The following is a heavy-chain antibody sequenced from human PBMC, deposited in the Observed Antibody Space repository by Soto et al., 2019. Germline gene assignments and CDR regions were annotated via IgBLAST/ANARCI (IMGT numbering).Heavy chain of an antibody. CDR1: GGTFSSHA. CDR2: IIPFFKGT. CDR3: ARDVPRNCYDSTYYYYAMDV. D-gene: IGHD3-22*01. Sequence: QVQLVQSGAEVKKPGSSVKVSCKASGGTFSSHAISWVRQAPGQGLEWMGGIIPFFKGTKYAQKFQGRVTITADDSTSTAFMDLSSLRAEDTAVYYCARDVPRNCYDSTYYYYAMDVWGQGATVTVSS. V-gene: IGHV1-69*01. J-gene: IGHJ6*02.